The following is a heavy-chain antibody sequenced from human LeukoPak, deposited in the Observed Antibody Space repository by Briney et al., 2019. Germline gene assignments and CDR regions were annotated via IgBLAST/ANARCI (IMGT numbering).Heavy chain of an antibody. CDR3: ARDVDSSWYTNPSDY. D-gene: IGHD6-13*01. V-gene: IGHV1-2*02. CDR2: INPDSGGT. Sequence: ASVKVSCKASGYTFTAYYMHWVRQAPGQGLEWMGWINPDSGGTNYAQKFQGRVTMTRDTSISTAYMELSSLRSDDTAVYYCARDVDSSWYTNPSDYRGQGTLVTVSS. J-gene: IGHJ4*02. CDR1: GYTFTAYY.